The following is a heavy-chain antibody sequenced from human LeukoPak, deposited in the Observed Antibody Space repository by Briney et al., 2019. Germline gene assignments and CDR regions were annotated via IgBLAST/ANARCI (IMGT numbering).Heavy chain of an antibody. Sequence: GGSLRLSCAASGFTFTTYWRSWVRQAPGKGLEWVANIKQDGSDKYYVDSVKGRFTISRDNAKNSLYLQMNSLRADDTAVYYCSRGGRGDYWGQGTLVTVSS. V-gene: IGHV3-7*01. J-gene: IGHJ4*02. CDR1: GFTFTTYW. CDR3: SRGGRGDY. CDR2: IKQDGSDK. D-gene: IGHD3-16*01.